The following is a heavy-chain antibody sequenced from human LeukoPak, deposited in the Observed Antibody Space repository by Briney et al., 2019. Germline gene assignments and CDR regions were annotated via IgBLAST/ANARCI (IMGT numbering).Heavy chain of an antibody. D-gene: IGHD2-2*02. V-gene: IGHV1-24*01. CDR1: GYTLTELS. CDR2: FDPEDGET. J-gene: IGHJ4*02. CDR3: TRDLGLPGAIFFDF. Sequence: GASVKVSCKVSGYTLTELSMHWVRQAPGKGLEWMGGFDPEDGETIYAQKFQGRVTMTEDTSTDTAYMELSSLRSDDTAVYYCTRDLGLPGAIFFDFWGQGTLVTVSS.